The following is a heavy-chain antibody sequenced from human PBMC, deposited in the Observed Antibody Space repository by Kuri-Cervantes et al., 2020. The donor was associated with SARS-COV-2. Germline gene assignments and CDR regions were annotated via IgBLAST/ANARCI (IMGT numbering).Heavy chain of an antibody. J-gene: IGHJ4*02. CDR2: ITGIGSST. CDR3: ARDLHRTSSSY. CDR1: GFTFTNSA. V-gene: IGHV3-23*01. Sequence: GESLKISCTASGFTFTNSAMSWVRQAPGKRLQWVSAITGIGSSTYYADSVKGRFTISRDNSKNTLYLQMNSLRAEDTAVYYCARDLHRTSSSYWGQGTLVTVSS. D-gene: IGHD6-6*01.